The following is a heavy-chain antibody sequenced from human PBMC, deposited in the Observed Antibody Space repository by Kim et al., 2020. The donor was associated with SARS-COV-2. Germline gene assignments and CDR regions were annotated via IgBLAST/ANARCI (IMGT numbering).Heavy chain of an antibody. V-gene: IGHV3-23*01. J-gene: IGHJ4*02. CDR2: ISAGGGST. D-gene: IGHD6-19*01. Sequence: GGSLRLSCAASGFTFSSYAMTWVRQAPGKGLEWVSVISAGGGSTYYADSVKGRFTISRDNSKNTLYLQMNSLRAEDTAVYYCAKDRVVHTSGWDHDSWGQGTLVTVSS. CDR3: AKDRVVHTSGWDHDS. CDR1: GFTFSSYA.